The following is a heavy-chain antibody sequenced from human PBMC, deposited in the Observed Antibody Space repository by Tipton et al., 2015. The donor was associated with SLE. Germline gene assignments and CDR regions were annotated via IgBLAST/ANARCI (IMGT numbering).Heavy chain of an antibody. CDR2: INWSNNSM. J-gene: IGHJ4*02. D-gene: IGHD3-10*01. CDR3: AKDPTLVQGVIMGGEFDY. Sequence: SLRLSCAASGFKFDDHGMSWVRQVPGKGLEWVSGINWSNNSMSYADSVKGRFTISRDNAKNSLYLQMNSLRAEDTALYYCAKDPTLVQGVIMGGEFDYWGQGTLVTVSS. CDR1: GFKFDDHG. V-gene: IGHV3-20*04.